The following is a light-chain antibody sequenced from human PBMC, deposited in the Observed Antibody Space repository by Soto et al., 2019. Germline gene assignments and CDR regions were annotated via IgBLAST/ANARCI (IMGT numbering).Light chain of an antibody. CDR1: SSNIGSNT. Sequence: QSVLTQPPSASGTPGQRVTISCSGSSSNIGSNTVSWYQQLPGTAPKLLIDRSNQRPSGVPDRFSGSKSGTSASLATSGLLSDDEADYYCAACDDSMYGGVFGGGTKLTVL. CDR3: AACDDSMYGGV. CDR2: RSN. V-gene: IGLV1-44*01. J-gene: IGLJ3*02.